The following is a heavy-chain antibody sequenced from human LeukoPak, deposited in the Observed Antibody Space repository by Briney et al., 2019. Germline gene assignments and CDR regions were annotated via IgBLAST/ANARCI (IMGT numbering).Heavy chain of an antibody. D-gene: IGHD3-22*01. CDR1: GYTFTSYD. CDR2: MNPNSGNT. Sequence: ASVKVSCKASGYTFTSYDINWVRQATGQGLEWMGWMNPNSGNTGYAQKFQGRVTMTRNTSISTAYMELSSLRSEDTAVYYCATDVNPYYYDSSGYYYHVYWGQGTLVTVSS. V-gene: IGHV1-8*01. CDR3: ATDVNPYYYDSSGYYYHVY. J-gene: IGHJ4*02.